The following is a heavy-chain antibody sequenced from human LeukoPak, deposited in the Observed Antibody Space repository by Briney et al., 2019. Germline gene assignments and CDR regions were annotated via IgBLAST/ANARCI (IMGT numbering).Heavy chain of an antibody. D-gene: IGHD3-9*01. J-gene: IGHJ4*02. V-gene: IGHV4-39*01. CDR3: ARVRVFDWLIDY. CDR1: GGSISSSRYY. CDR2: IYYSGST. Sequence: PSETLSLTCTVSGGSISSSRYYWGWIRQPPWKGLDWIGSIYYSGSTYYHPSLNSRVTISVDTSKNLFSLKLSSVTAADTAVYYCARVRVFDWLIDYWGQGTLVTVSS.